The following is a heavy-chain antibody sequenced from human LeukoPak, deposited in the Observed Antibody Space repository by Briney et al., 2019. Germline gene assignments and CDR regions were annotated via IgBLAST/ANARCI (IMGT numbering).Heavy chain of an antibody. J-gene: IGHJ4*02. Sequence: GGSLRLSCAASGFTFSSYAMSWVRQAPGKGLEWVSAISGSGGSTYYADSVKGQFTISRDNSKNTLYLQMNSLRAEDTAVYYCAKDVVGATIGEFRYFDYWGQGTLVTVSS. V-gene: IGHV3-23*01. CDR1: GFTFSSYA. CDR2: ISGSGGST. D-gene: IGHD1-26*01. CDR3: AKDVVGATIGEFRYFDY.